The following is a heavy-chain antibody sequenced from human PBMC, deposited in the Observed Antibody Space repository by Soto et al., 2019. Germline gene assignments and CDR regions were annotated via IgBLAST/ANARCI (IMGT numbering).Heavy chain of an antibody. CDR3: ARSARYGDNYYYYGMDV. CDR2: IIPIFGTA. Sequence: SVKVSCKASGGTFSSYAISWVRQAPGQGLEWMGGIIPIFGTANYAQKFQGRVTITADESTSTAYMELRSLRSEDTAVYYCARSARYGDNYYYYGMDVWGQGTTVTVSS. CDR1: GGTFSSYA. D-gene: IGHD4-17*01. J-gene: IGHJ6*02. V-gene: IGHV1-69*13.